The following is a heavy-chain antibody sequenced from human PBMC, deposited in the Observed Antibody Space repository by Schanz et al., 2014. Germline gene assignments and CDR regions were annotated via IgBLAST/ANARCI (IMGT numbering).Heavy chain of an antibody. J-gene: IGHJ4*02. CDR2: ISAYNGST. V-gene: IGHV1-18*01. Sequence: QVQLVQSGAEVKKPGASVKVSCKASGYTFTSYGISWVRQAPGQGLEWMGWISAYNGSTKYPQKLQGRVTMTTDTSTSTAYMELRSLRSDDTAVYYCARDAADFYDILTEDDYWGQGTLVTVSS. D-gene: IGHD3-9*01. CDR3: ARDAADFYDILTEDDY. CDR1: GYTFTSYG.